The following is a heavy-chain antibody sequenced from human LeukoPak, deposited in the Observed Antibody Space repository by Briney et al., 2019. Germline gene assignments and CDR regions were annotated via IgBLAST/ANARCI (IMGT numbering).Heavy chain of an antibody. CDR1: GFTFSSYW. D-gene: IGHD3-3*01. V-gene: IGHV3-7*01. CDR2: IKQDGSEK. Sequence: TGGSLRLSCVASGFTFSSYWMSWVPQAPGKGLEWVANIKQDGSEKYYVDSVKGRFTISRDNAKNSLYLQMNSLRAEDTAVYYCARDPEWLSRWGQGTLVTVSS. J-gene: IGHJ4*02. CDR3: ARDPEWLSR.